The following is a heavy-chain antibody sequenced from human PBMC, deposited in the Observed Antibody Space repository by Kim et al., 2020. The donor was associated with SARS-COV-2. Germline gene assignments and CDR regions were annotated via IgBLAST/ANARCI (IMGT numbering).Heavy chain of an antibody. CDR2: GGTA. V-gene: IGHV4-34*01. CDR3: AAGAPGH. J-gene: IGHJ1*01. Sequence: GGTADYNPSLRSRISLSIDTSKKQFSLKLNSVTAADTAIYYCAAGAPGHWGQGTLVTVSP.